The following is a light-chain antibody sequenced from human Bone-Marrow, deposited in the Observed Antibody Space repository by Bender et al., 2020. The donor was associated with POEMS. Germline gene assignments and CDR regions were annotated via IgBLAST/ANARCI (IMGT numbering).Light chain of an antibody. Sequence: QSALTQPASVSGSPGQSITISCTGTSSDVGSYNLVSWYQQHPGKAPKLMIFDVSSRPSGVSPRFSGSKSGNTASLTISGLQVEDEADYYCSSHAITNTRIFGGGTKVTVL. CDR1: SSDVGSYNL. V-gene: IGLV2-14*02. CDR2: DVS. CDR3: SSHAITNTRI. J-gene: IGLJ2*01.